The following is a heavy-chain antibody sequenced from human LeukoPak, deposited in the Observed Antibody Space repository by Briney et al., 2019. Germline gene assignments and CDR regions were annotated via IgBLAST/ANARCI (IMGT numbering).Heavy chain of an antibody. D-gene: IGHD3-10*01. CDR2: VWSDGSNK. J-gene: IGHJ4*02. Sequence: QPGGSLRLSCAASGFTFPRSAMSWVRQAPGKGLEWVSVVWSDGSNKYYADSVKGRFTISRDNSRNTVYLQMNSLRDEDTAVYYCASGTYYGSGSWGYWGQGTLVTVSS. CDR3: ASGTYYGSGSWGY. CDR1: GFTFPRSA. V-gene: IGHV3-33*07.